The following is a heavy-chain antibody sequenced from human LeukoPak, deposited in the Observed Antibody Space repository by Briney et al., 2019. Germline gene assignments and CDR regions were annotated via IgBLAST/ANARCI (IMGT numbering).Heavy chain of an antibody. CDR2: ISQDGSIT. J-gene: IGHJ4*02. Sequence: GGSLRLSCAASGFTFRSYWMHWVRQAPGKGLVWVSRISQDGSITNYADSVKGRFTISRDNAKHTLYLQMNSLRAEDTAVYYCARVVSSSDLLDYWGQGTLVTVSS. D-gene: IGHD6-19*01. CDR3: ARVVSSSDLLDY. CDR1: GFTFRSYW. V-gene: IGHV3-74*01.